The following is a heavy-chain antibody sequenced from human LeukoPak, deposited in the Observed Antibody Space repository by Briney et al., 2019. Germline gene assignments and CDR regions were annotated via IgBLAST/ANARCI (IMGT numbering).Heavy chain of an antibody. D-gene: IGHD5-18*01. CDR3: ARDGYSFGHDFDY. Sequence: GGSLRLSCAASGFTFSSYWMHWVRHTPGKGLVWVSRIKSDGSSTSYAGSVKGRFTISRDNAKSTLYLQMNSLRAEDTAVYYCARDGYSFGHDFDYWGQGTLVTVSS. CDR2: IKSDGSST. V-gene: IGHV3-74*01. CDR1: GFTFSSYW. J-gene: IGHJ4*02.